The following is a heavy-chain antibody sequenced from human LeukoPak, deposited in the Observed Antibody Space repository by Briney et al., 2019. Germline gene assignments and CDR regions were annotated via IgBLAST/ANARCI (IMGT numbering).Heavy chain of an antibody. CDR2: ISAYNGNT. CDR1: GYTFTSYG. J-gene: IGHJ3*02. Sequence: ASVKVSCKASGYTFTSYGISWVRQAPGQGLEWMGWISAYNGNTNYAQKLQGRVTMTTDTSTSTAYMELRSLRSEDTAVYYCAAGIVVVTAIGAFDIWGQGTMVTVSS. V-gene: IGHV1-18*01. D-gene: IGHD2-21*02. CDR3: AAGIVVVTAIGAFDI.